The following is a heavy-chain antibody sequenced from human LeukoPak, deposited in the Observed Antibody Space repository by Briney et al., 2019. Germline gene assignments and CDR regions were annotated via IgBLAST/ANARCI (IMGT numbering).Heavy chain of an antibody. CDR1: GGSISSSSYY. CDR3: ARETCYSDSGSCSWYIAL. Sequence: NPSETLSLTCTVSGGSISSSSYYWGWIRQPPGKGLEWIGSIYYSGSTYYNPSLKSRVTISVDTSKNQLSLKLSSVTAADTAVYYCARETCYSDSGSCSWYIALWGRGTRVTVSS. V-gene: IGHV4-39*07. CDR2: IYYSGST. D-gene: IGHD1-26*01. J-gene: IGHJ2*01.